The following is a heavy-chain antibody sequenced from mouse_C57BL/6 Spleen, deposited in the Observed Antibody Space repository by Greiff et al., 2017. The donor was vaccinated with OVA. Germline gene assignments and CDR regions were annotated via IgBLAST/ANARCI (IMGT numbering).Heavy chain of an antibody. J-gene: IGHJ2*01. CDR2: IYPGSGST. CDR1: GYTFTSYW. D-gene: IGHD2-4*01. Sequence: QVQLQQPGAELVKPGASVKMSCKASGYTFTSYWITWVKQRPGQGLEWIGDIYPGSGSTNYNEKFKSKATLTVDTSSSTAYMQLSSLTSADSAVYYCASGGDYDEGDYWGQGTTLTVSS. V-gene: IGHV1-55*01. CDR3: ASGGDYDEGDY.